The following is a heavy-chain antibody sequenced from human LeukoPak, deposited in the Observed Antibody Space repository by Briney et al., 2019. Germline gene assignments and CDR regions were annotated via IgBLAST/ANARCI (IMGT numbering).Heavy chain of an antibody. J-gene: IGHJ1*01. V-gene: IGHV1-2*02. CDR3: ARDYYDSRGYQQEYFQH. CDR2: INPNSGGT. Sequence: GASVKVSCKASGYTFTGYYMHWVRQAPGQGLEWMGWINPNSGGTNYAQKFQGRVTMTRDTSISTAYMELSRLRSDDTAVYYCARDYYDSRGYQQEYFQHWGQGTLVTVSS. D-gene: IGHD3-22*01. CDR1: GYTFTGYY.